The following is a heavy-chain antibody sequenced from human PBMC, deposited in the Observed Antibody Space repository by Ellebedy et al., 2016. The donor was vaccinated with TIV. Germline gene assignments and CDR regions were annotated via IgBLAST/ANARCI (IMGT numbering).Heavy chain of an antibody. V-gene: IGHV3-23*01. Sequence: GESLKISCAASGFTFSSCAMSWVRQAPGKGLEWVSAISGSGTGTYYADSVKGRFTISRDNSKNTLYLQMNSLRAEDTAVYYCARGTDTAMVSDFDYWGQGTLVTVSS. CDR1: GFTFSSCA. CDR3: ARGTDTAMVSDFDY. CDR2: ISGSGTGT. D-gene: IGHD5-18*01. J-gene: IGHJ4*02.